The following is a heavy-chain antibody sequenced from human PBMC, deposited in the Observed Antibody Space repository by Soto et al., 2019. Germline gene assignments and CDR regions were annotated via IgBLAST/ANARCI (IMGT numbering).Heavy chain of an antibody. CDR1: GYNFTSYW. CDR2: IYPGDSDT. Sequence: GESLKISCKGSGYNFTSYWIGWVRQMPGKGLEWMGIIYPGDSDTRYSPSFQGQVTISADKSISTAYLQWSSLKASDTAMYSCARHEEGYSSVGDAFDIWGQGTMVTVSS. D-gene: IGHD6-19*01. CDR3: ARHEEGYSSVGDAFDI. J-gene: IGHJ3*02. V-gene: IGHV5-51*01.